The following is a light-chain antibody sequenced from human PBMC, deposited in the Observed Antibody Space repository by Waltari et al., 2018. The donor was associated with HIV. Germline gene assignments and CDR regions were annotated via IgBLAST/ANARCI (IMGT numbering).Light chain of an antibody. CDR3: QQANSFPWT. V-gene: IGKV1-39*01. Sequence: DIQMTQSPSSLSASVGDRVTITCRASQSINNYLNWYQQKPGKAPDLLIYATSILQSGVPSRFSGSGSGTNFTLTITSLQPEDFASYYCQQANSFPWTFGQGTKVEIK. J-gene: IGKJ1*01. CDR1: QSINNY. CDR2: ATS.